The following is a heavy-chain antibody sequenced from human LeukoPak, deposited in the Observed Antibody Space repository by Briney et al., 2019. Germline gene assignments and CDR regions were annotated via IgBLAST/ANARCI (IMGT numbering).Heavy chain of an antibody. D-gene: IGHD6-13*01. CDR1: GFTFSSYE. Sequence: GGSLRLSCSASGFTFSSYEMNWVRQAPGKGLEWVSYISSTGTTIYYADSARGQFTISRDNAENSLYLQMNSLRAEDTAVYYCARGGGYISSWSYFDYWGQGTLVTVSS. V-gene: IGHV3-48*03. J-gene: IGHJ4*02. CDR2: ISSTGTTI. CDR3: ARGGGYISSWSYFDY.